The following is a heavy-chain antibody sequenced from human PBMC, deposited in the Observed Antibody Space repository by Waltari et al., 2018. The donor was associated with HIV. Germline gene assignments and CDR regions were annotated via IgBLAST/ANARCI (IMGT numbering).Heavy chain of an antibody. D-gene: IGHD6-19*01. V-gene: IGHV6-1*01. Sequence: QVQLQPSGPGLVKPSQTLSPTSAISGVSVSSKSAAWNWVRQSPSGGLEWLGRTYYRSEWYNDYAVSVKSRIDINPDTSKNQCSLQLNSVTPEDTAVYYWARGSGSGNNWFDPWGQGTLVTVSS. CDR1: GVSVSSKSAA. J-gene: IGHJ5*02. CDR2: TYYRSEWYN. CDR3: ARGSGSGNNWFDP.